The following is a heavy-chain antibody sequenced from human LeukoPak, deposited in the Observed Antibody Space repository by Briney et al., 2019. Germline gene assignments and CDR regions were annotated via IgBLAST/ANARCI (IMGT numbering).Heavy chain of an antibody. D-gene: IGHD2-15*01. CDR2: MNPNSGNT. V-gene: IGHV1-8*01. Sequence: ASVKVSCKASGYTFTNYDIKWVRQATGQGLEWMGWMNPNSGNTGYAQNFQGRVTMTRNTSISTACMELSSLRSEDTAVYYCARPAESCSSSSCSPNDAFDNWGQGTMVIVSS. CDR1: GYTFTNYD. J-gene: IGHJ3*02. CDR3: ARPAESCSSSSCSPNDAFDN.